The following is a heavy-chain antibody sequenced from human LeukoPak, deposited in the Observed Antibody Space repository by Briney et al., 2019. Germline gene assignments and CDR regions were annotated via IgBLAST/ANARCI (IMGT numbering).Heavy chain of an antibody. CDR3: ARGRGTYCSSTSCYYYYYYGMDV. CDR2: INPNSGGT. CDR1: GYTFTRYY. Sequence: ASLKVSCKASGYTFTRYYMHCVRQAPGQGLEWMGCINPNSGGTNYAQKFQGWVTMTRETSISTAYMELSRLRSDDTAVYYCARGRGTYCSSTSCYYYYYYGMDVWGKGTTVTVSS. D-gene: IGHD2-2*01. V-gene: IGHV1-2*04. J-gene: IGHJ6*04.